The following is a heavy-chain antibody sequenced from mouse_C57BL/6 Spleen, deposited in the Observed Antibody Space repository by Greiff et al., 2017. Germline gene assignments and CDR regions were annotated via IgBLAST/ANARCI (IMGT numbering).Heavy chain of an antibody. Sequence: QVQLKESGAELVRPGTSVKVSCKASGYAFTNYLIEWVKQRPGQGLEWIGVINPGSGGTNYNEKFKGKATLTADKSSSTAYMQLSSLTSEDSAVYFCARRSTGTRAMDYWGQGTSVTVSS. CDR3: ARRSTGTRAMDY. CDR1: GYAFTNYL. J-gene: IGHJ4*01. V-gene: IGHV1-54*01. CDR2: INPGSGGT. D-gene: IGHD4-1*01.